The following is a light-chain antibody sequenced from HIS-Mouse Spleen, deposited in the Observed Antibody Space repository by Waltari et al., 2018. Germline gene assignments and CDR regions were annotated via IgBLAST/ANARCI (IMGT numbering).Light chain of an antibody. J-gene: IGKJ5*01. V-gene: IGKV1-13*02. CDR1: QGISSA. CDR3: QQFNSYPFT. CDR2: DAS. Sequence: AIQLTQSPSSLSASFGDRVTITCRASQGISSALAWYQQKPGKAPKLLIYDASSLESGVPSRFSGSGSGTDFTLTISSLQPEDFATYYCQQFNSYPFTFGQGTRLEIK.